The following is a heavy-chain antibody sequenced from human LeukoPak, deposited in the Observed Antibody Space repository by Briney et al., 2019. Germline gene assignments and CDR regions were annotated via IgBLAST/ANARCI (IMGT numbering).Heavy chain of an antibody. V-gene: IGHV5-51*01. D-gene: IGHD5-18*01. CDR2: IYPGDSDT. CDR3: VIMDTAMVTTP. Sequence: GESLKISCKGSGYSFTSYWIGWVRQMPGRGLEWMGIIYPGDSDTRYSPSFQGQVTISADKSISTAYLQWSSLKASDTAMYYCVIMDTAMVTTPWGQGTLVTVSS. J-gene: IGHJ5*02. CDR1: GYSFTSYW.